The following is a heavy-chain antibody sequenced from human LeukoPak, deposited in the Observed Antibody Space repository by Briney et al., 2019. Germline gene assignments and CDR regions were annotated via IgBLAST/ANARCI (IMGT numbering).Heavy chain of an antibody. J-gene: IGHJ6*04. D-gene: IGHD3-10*02. CDR2: ISNSGSRI. Sequence: GGSLRLSCTASGFTFSDYYMSWIRQAPGKGLEWVSYISNSGSRIYYADSVKGRFTISRDNAKNSLYLQMNSLRAEDTAVYYCAELGITMIGGVWGKGTTVTISS. V-gene: IGHV3-11*04. CDR1: GFTFSDYY. CDR3: AELGITMIGGV.